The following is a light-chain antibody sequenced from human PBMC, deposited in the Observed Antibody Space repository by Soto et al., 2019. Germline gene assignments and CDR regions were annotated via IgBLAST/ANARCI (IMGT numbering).Light chain of an antibody. CDR1: SSDVGGYNY. Sequence: QSVLTQPASVSGSPGQSITISCTGTSSDVGGYNYVSWYQQHPGKAPKLMIYEVSNRPSGVSNRFSGSKSGNTASLTISGLQAEEEADYYCTSYTTSYFYVFGTGTKVTVL. J-gene: IGLJ1*01. V-gene: IGLV2-14*01. CDR3: TSYTTSYFYV. CDR2: EVS.